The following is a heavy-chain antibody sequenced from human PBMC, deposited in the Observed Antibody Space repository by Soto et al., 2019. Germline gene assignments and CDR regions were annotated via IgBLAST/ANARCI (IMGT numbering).Heavy chain of an antibody. CDR2: ISAYNGNT. D-gene: IGHD3-10*01. CDR1: GYTFTSYG. Sequence: ASVKVSCKASGYTFTSYGISWVRQAPGQGLEWMGWISAYNGNTNYAQKLQGRVTMTTDTSTSTAYMELRSLRSDDTAVYYCARDYNLTPLYGSVPNFDYWGQGTLVTVSS. CDR3: ARDYNLTPLYGSVPNFDY. V-gene: IGHV1-18*01. J-gene: IGHJ4*02.